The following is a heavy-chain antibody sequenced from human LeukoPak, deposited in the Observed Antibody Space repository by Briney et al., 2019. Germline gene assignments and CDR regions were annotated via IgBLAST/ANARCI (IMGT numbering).Heavy chain of an antibody. J-gene: IGHJ3*02. D-gene: IGHD1-26*01. CDR3: VGQVYSGSYFRQGRGAFDI. V-gene: IGHV4-59*08. Sequence: TLSLTCTVSGGSIRSYYWSWIRQPPGKGLEWIGYIYYSGSANSNPSLKSRVTISVDTSKNQFSLKLSSVTAADTAVYYCVGQVYSGSYFRQGRGAFDIWRQGTMVTVSS. CDR2: IYYSGSA. CDR1: GGSIRSYY.